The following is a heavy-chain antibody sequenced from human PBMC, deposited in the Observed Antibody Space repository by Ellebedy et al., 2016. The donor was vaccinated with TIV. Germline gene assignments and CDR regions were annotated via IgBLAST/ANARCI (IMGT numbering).Heavy chain of an antibody. CDR2: IYPGDSDT. V-gene: IGHV5-51*01. J-gene: IGHJ3*02. D-gene: IGHD5-12*01. CDR1: GYSFTSYW. Sequence: GESLKISXKCSGYSFTSYWIGWVRQMPGKGLEWMGIIYPGDSDTRYSPSFQGQVTISADKSISTAYLQWSSLKASDTAMYYCARIGFSSGYDSGAFDIWGQGTMVTVSS. CDR3: ARIGFSSGYDSGAFDI.